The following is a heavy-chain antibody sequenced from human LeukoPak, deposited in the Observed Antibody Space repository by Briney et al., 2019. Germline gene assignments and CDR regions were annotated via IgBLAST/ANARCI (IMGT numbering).Heavy chain of an antibody. CDR2: ISPSRGT. CDR3: ARVLKRVVVTGMRSNAGFDN. V-gene: IGHV4-34*01. CDR1: RGSFSNFY. Sequence: SETLSLTCAVYRGSFSNFYWSWIRQPPGKGLEWIGEISPSRGTNDNPSLKSRVTISVDTSKNQFSLRLSSVTAADTAVYCCARVLKRVVVTGMRSNAGFDNWGQGTLVTVSS. J-gene: IGHJ4*02. D-gene: IGHD2-21*02.